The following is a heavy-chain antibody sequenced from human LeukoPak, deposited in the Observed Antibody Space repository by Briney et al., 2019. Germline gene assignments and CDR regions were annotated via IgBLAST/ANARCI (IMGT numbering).Heavy chain of an antibody. CDR2: INPNSGGT. CDR3: ARDYYGYCSGGSCFEASDAFDI. D-gene: IGHD2-15*01. V-gene: IGHV1-2*04. CDR1: GYTFTGYY. J-gene: IGHJ3*02. Sequence: ASVKVSCTASGYTFTGYYMHWVRQAPGQGLEWMGWINPNSGGTNYAQKFQGWVTMTRDTSISTAYMELSRLRSDDTAVYYCARDYYGYCSGGSCFEASDAFDIWGQGTMVTVSS.